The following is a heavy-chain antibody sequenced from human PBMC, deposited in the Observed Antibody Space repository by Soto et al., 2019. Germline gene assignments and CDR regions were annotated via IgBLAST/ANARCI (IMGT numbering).Heavy chain of an antibody. V-gene: IGHV3-7*03. J-gene: IGHJ6*02. Sequence: GGSLRLSCEVSGFTFSMYSMSWVRQSPGKGLEWVAKIPQDGVDGHYADSVKGRFTISRDNGKNSLYLQLNNLRAEDTAVYYCARDHLILPAHDFFYGSDVWGRGATVTVS. CDR1: GFTFSMYS. D-gene: IGHD2-21*02. CDR3: ARDHLILPAHDFFYGSDV. CDR2: IPQDGVDG.